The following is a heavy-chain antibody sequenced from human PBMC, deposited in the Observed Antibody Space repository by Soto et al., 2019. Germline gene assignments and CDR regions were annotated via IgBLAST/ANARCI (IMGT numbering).Heavy chain of an antibody. CDR2: IIPIFGTA. V-gene: IGHV1-69*12. Sequence: QVQLVQSGAEVKKPGSSVKVSCKASGGTFSSYAISWVRQAPGQGLEWMGGIIPIFGTANYAQKFQGRVKIPADESTSTSYMELSSLRSEDTAVYYCASPQAYGYNYVFFDYWGQGTLVTVSS. CDR1: GGTFSSYA. CDR3: ASPQAYGYNYVFFDY. D-gene: IGHD5-12*01. J-gene: IGHJ4*02.